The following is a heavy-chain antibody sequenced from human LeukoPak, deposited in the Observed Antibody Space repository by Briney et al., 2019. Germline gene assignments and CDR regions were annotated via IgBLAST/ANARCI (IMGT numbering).Heavy chain of an antibody. J-gene: IGHJ4*02. V-gene: IGHV3-30*18. Sequence: GGSLRLSCAASGFTFSSYGMHWVRQAPGKGLEWVAVISYDGSNKYYADSVKGRFTISRDNSKNTLYLQMNSLRAEDTAVYYCAKATLRYFDWQSLEYWGQGTLVTVSS. CDR1: GFTFSSYG. CDR2: ISYDGSNK. D-gene: IGHD3-9*01. CDR3: AKATLRYFDWQSLEY.